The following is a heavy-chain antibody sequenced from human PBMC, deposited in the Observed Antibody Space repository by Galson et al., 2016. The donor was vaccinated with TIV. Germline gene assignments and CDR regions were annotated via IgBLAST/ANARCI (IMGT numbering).Heavy chain of an antibody. V-gene: IGHV3-9*01. J-gene: IGHJ3*01. CDR2: ISRGGGSI. CDR3: VKTNIYLEIVLADGAVDF. CDR1: GFAFDEYA. D-gene: IGHD2-8*02. Sequence: SLRLSCAASGFAFDEYAMHWVRQAPGKGLEWVSGISRGGGSIGYADSVKGRFTISRDNAKNSLFLQMNGLRPEDTALYYCVKTNIYLEIVLADGAVDFWGQGTMVTVS.